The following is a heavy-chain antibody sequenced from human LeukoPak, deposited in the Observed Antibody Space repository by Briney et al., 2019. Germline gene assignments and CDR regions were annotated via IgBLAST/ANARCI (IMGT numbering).Heavy chain of an antibody. Sequence: ASVKVSCKASGYTFTSYDINWVRQAPGQGLEWMGWINPNSGGTNYAQKFQGRVTMTRDTSISTAYMELSRLRSDDTAVYYCARAMVTRFDYWGQGTLVTVSS. J-gene: IGHJ4*02. CDR2: INPNSGGT. CDR1: GYTFTSYD. V-gene: IGHV1-2*02. D-gene: IGHD5-18*01. CDR3: ARAMVTRFDY.